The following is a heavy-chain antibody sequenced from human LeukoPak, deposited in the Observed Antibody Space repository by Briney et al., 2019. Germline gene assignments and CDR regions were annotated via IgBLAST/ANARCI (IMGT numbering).Heavy chain of an antibody. CDR1: GFTFSSYW. V-gene: IGHV3-48*04. CDR3: AIGGTRGIYSGYDPFDY. Sequence: GGSLRLSCAASGFTFSSYWMSWVRQAPGKGLEWVSYISISVSTIYYADSVKGRFTISRDNAKNSLYLQMNSLRAEDTAVYYCAIGGTRGIYSGYDPFDYWGQGTLVTVSS. J-gene: IGHJ4*02. CDR2: ISISVSTI. D-gene: IGHD5-12*01.